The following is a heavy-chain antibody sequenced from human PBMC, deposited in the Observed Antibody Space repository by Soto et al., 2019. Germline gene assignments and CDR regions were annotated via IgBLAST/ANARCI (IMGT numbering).Heavy chain of an antibody. V-gene: IGHV3-33*01. D-gene: IGHD5-18*01. Sequence: GGSLRLSCAASGFTFSSYGMHWVRQAPGKGLEWVAVIWYDGSNKYYADSVKGRFTISRDNSKNTLYLQMNSLRAEDTAVYYCAREGYSYGYLGWFDPWGQGTLVTVSS. J-gene: IGHJ5*02. CDR3: AREGYSYGYLGWFDP. CDR2: IWYDGSNK. CDR1: GFTFSSYG.